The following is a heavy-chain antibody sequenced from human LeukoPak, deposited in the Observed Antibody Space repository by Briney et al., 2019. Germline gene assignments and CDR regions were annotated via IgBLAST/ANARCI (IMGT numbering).Heavy chain of an antibody. V-gene: IGHV3-23*01. J-gene: IGHJ4*02. CDR2: ISGSGCNT. D-gene: IGHD3-22*01. Sequence: GGSLRLSCAASGFTFSNYAMIWVRQAPGKGLEGVSGISGSGCNTLHADSVKGRFTISRDNSKSTLFLQMSSLGAEDTAVYYCAKRDYSDTSTYSPLFDSWGQGTLVTVSS. CDR1: GFTFSNYA. CDR3: AKRDYSDTSTYSPLFDS.